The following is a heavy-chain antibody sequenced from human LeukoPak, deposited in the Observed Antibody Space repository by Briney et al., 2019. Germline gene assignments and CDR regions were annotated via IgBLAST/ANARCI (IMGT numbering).Heavy chain of an antibody. CDR1: GYTFSGYY. D-gene: IGHD3-9*01. Sequence: ASVTVSCKASGYTFSGYYMHWVRQAPGQGLEWMGWINPKSGGKNKAQKVHERVTINRDTSIRTAYMEVSRLRSDDTAVYYCARSPDILTGENFDYWGQGTLVTVSS. V-gene: IGHV1-2*02. CDR3: ARSPDILTGENFDY. CDR2: INPKSGGK. J-gene: IGHJ4*02.